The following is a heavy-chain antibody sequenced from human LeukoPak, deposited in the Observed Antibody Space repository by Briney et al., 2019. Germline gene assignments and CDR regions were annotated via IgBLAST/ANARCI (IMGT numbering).Heavy chain of an antibody. CDR2: IYYSGST. D-gene: IGHD3-22*01. CDR1: GGSISSYY. Sequence: SETLSLTCAVSGGSISSYYWSWLRQPPGKGLEWIGYIYYSGSTNYNPSLKSRVTISVDTSKNQFSLKLSSVTAADAAVYYCARARAYYDSSGFDYWGQGTLVTVSS. V-gene: IGHV4-59*01. J-gene: IGHJ4*02. CDR3: ARARAYYDSSGFDY.